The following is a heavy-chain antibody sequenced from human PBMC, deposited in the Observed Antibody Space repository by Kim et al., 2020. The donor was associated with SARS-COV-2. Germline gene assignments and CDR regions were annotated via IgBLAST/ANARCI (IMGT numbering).Heavy chain of an antibody. CDR2: ISYDGSNK. V-gene: IGHV3-30*18. J-gene: IGHJ4*02. CDR1: GFTFSSYG. CDR3: AKGAYYDIFTGYYGLDY. D-gene: IGHD3-9*01. Sequence: GGSLRLSCAASGFTFSSYGMHWVRQAPGKGLEWVAVISYDGSNKYYADSVKGRFTISRDNSKNTLYLQMNSLRAEDTAVYYCAKGAYYDIFTGYYGLDYWGQGTLVTVSS.